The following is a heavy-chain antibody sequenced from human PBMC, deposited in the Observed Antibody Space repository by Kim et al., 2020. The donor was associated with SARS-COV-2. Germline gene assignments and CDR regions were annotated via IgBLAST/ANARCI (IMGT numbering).Heavy chain of an antibody. J-gene: IGHJ4*02. V-gene: IGHV3-53*04. CDR3: ASPRWGSSSWSSFDY. CDR1: GFTVSSNY. D-gene: IGHD6-13*01. Sequence: GGSLRLSCAASGFTVSSNYMSWVRQAPGKGLEWVSVIYSGGSTYYADSVKGRFTISRHNSKNTLYLQMNSLRAEDTAVYYCASPRWGSSSWSSFDYWGQGTLVTVSS. CDR2: IYSGGST.